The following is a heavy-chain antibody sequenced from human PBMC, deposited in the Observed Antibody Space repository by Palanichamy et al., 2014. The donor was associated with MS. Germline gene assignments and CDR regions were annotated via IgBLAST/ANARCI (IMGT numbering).Heavy chain of an antibody. Sequence: QVQLEQSGPGLVKPSQTLSLTCAISGDSVSSNSVAWNWIRQSPSRGLEWLGRTYYRSKWYNDYGVSVKSRITINPDTSKNQVSLQLNSVTPEDTAIYYCAGGRDGYTSFDDWGQGTLVTVSS. CDR3: AGGRDGYTSFDD. CDR2: TYYRSKWYN. V-gene: IGHV6-1*01. D-gene: IGHD5-24*01. CDR1: GDSVSSNSVA. J-gene: IGHJ4*02.